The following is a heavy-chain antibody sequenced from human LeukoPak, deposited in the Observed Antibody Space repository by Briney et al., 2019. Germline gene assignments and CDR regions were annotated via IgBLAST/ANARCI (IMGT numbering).Heavy chain of an antibody. Sequence: SETLSLTCAVYGGSFSGYYWSWIRQPPGKGLEWIGYIFDSGSTNYNPSLKSRVTISVDTSKNQFSLKVSSVTAADTAVYYCARDGKRGFYMDVWGKGTTVSVSS. D-gene: IGHD5-24*01. V-gene: IGHV4-59*01. CDR2: IFDSGST. CDR1: GGSFSGYY. CDR3: ARDGKRGFYMDV. J-gene: IGHJ6*03.